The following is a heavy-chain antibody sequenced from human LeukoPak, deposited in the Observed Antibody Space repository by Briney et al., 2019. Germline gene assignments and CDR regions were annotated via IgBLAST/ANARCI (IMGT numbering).Heavy chain of an antibody. CDR1: GGSISSSSYY. CDR2: IYYSGST. J-gene: IGHJ4*02. CDR3: ARHATGAGIDY. V-gene: IGHV4-39*01. Sequence: SETLSLTCTVSGGSISSSSYYWGWIRQPPGKGLEWIGSIYYSGSTYYNPSLKSRVTISVDTSKNQFSRKLSSVTAADTAVYYCARHATGAGIDYWGQGTLVTVSS. D-gene: IGHD3-10*01.